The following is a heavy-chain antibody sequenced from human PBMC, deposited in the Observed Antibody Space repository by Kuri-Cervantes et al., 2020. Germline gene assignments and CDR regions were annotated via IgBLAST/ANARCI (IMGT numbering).Heavy chain of an antibody. D-gene: IGHD3-10*01. CDR3: ASTQLENGY. Sequence: EISRKASGYTFTGYYMHWVRQAPGPGLEWMGWINPNSGGTNYAQKFQGRVTMTRDTSISTAYMELSRLRSDDTAVYYCASTQLENGYWGQGTLVTVSS. CDR2: INPNSGGT. CDR1: GYTFTGYY. V-gene: IGHV1-2*02. J-gene: IGHJ4*02.